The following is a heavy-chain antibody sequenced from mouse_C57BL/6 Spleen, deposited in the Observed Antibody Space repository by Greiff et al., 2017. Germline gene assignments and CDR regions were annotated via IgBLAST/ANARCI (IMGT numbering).Heavy chain of an antibody. V-gene: IGHV1-5*01. CDR2: IYPGNSDT. J-gene: IGHJ3*01. D-gene: IGHD2-3*01. CDR1: GYTFTSYW. Sequence: VHVKQSGTVLARPGASVKMSCKTSGYTFTSYWMHWVKQRPGQGLEWIGAIYPGNSDTSYNQKFKGKAKLTAVTSASTAYMELSSLTNEDSAVYYCTRDYDGYPAWFAYWGQGTLVTVSA. CDR3: TRDYDGYPAWFAY.